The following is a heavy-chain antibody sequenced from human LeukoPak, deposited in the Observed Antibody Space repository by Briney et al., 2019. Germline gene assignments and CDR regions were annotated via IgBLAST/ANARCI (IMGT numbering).Heavy chain of an antibody. V-gene: IGHV3-23*01. CDR3: ANNRESFDY. CDR1: GGSISSGGYY. J-gene: IGHJ4*02. Sequence: ETLSLTCTVSGGSISSGGYYWSWVRQAPGKGLEWVSAISGSGGSTYYADSVKGRFTISRDNSKNTLYLQMNSLRAEDTAVYYCANNRESFDYWGQGTLVTVSS. CDR2: ISGSGGST. D-gene: IGHD2/OR15-2a*01.